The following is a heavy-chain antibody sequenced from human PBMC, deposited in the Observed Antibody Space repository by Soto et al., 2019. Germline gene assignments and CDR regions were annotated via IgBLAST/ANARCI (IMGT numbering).Heavy chain of an antibody. CDR3: ARGPRFYVWGSYRHAEYFQH. V-gene: IGHV4-34*01. CDR1: GGPFSGYY. Sequence: LSLTCAVYGGPFSGYYWSWIRQPPGKGLEWIGEINHSGSANYNPSLKSRVTISVDTSKNQFSLKLSSVTAADAAVYYFARGPRFYVWGSYRHAEYFQHWGQGTLVTVSS. CDR2: INHSGSA. J-gene: IGHJ1*01. D-gene: IGHD3-16*02.